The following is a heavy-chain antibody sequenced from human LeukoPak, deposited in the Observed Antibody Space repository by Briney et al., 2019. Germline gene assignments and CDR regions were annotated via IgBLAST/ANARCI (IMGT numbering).Heavy chain of an antibody. CDR2: INPNGGAT. CDR3: ARGGAPPLYSWAAAVYSWLDP. CDR1: GGTFSSYA. D-gene: IGHD6-13*01. Sequence: ASVKVSCKASGGTFSSYAISWVRQAPGQGLEWMGRINPNGGATNYAQKFQGRVTMTSDTSISTAYMELSRLRSDDTAVYYCARGGAPPLYSWAAAVYSWLDPWGQGALVTVSS. V-gene: IGHV1-2*06. J-gene: IGHJ5*02.